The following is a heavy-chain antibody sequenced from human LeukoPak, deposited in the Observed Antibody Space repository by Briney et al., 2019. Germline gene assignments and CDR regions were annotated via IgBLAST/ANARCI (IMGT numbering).Heavy chain of an antibody. J-gene: IGHJ5*01. CDR2: ISHSGGRK. Sequence: PGGSLRLSCAASGFTFSNYYMSWVRQAPGKGLEWVSSISHSGGRKYYVDSVKGRFTISRDNSKNTLYLQMTNLRAEDPAVYYFAKDVSRAVAADWFDPWDQGSLVTVSS. V-gene: IGHV3-23*01. CDR3: AKDVSRAVAADWFDP. D-gene: IGHD6-19*01. CDR1: GFTFSNYY.